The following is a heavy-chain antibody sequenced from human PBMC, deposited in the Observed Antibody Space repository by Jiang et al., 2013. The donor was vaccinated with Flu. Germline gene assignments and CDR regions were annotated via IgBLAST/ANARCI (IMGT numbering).Heavy chain of an antibody. CDR2: IYHSGST. Sequence: SLTCAVSGGSISSSNWWSWVRQPPGKGLEWIGEIYHSGSTNYNPSLKSRVTISVDKSKNQFSLKLSSVTAADTAVYYCARSLSRRYYDSSDHTPPFDYWGQGTLVTVSS. CDR1: GGSISSSNW. CDR3: ARSLSRRYYDSSDHTPPFDY. J-gene: IGHJ4*02. D-gene: IGHD3-22*01. V-gene: IGHV4-4*02.